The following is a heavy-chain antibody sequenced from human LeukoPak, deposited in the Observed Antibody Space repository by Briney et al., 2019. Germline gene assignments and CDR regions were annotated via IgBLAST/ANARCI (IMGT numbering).Heavy chain of an antibody. CDR2: INHSGST. J-gene: IGHJ6*02. CDR3: SGYDCSGGSCYRYYYYGMDV. D-gene: IGHD2-15*01. V-gene: IGHV4-34*01. Sequence: SETLSLTCAVYGGSFSGYYWSWTRQPPGKGLEWIGEINHSGSTNYNPSPKSRVTISVDTSKNQFSLKLSSVTAADTAVYYCSGYDCSGGSCYRYYYYGMDVWGQGTTVTVSS. CDR1: GGSFSGYY.